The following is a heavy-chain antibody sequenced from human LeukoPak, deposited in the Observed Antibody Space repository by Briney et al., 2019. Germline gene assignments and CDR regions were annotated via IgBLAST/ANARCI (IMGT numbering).Heavy chain of an antibody. J-gene: IGHJ1*01. CDR1: GGTFSSYA. CDR3: ARVACSGGSCCFEYFQH. D-gene: IGHD2-15*01. CDR2: IIPIFGTA. Sequence: SVKVSCKASGGTFSSYAISWVRQAPGQGLEWMGGIIPIFGTANYAQKFQGRVTITTDESTSTAYMELSSLRSEDTAVYYCARVACSGGSCCFEYFQHWGQGTLVTVSS. V-gene: IGHV1-69*05.